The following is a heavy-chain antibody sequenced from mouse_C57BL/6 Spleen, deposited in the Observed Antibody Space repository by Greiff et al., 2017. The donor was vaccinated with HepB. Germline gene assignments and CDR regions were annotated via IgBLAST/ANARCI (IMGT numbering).Heavy chain of an antibody. CDR3: AREEVITTVVGEGYFDY. J-gene: IGHJ2*01. CDR2: IDPNSGGT. Sequence: QVQLQQPGAELVKPGASVKLSCKASGYTFTSYWMHWVKQRPGRGLEWIGRIDPNSGGTKYNEKFKSKATLTVDKPSSTAYMQLSSLTSEDFAVYYCAREEVITTVVGEGYFDYWGQGTTLTVSS. D-gene: IGHD1-1*01. V-gene: IGHV1-72*01. CDR1: GYTFTSYW.